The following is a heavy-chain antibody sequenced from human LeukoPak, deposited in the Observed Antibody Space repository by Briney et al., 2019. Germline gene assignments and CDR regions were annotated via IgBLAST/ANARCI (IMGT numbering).Heavy chain of an antibody. V-gene: IGHV3-23*01. D-gene: IGHD2-2*01. J-gene: IGHJ4*02. CDR3: AKDGCSSTSCYRDY. Sequence: GGSLRLSCAASGFTFSSYAMSWVRQAPGKGLEWVSAISGSGGSTYYADSVKGRFTISRDNSKNTLYLQMNSLRAEDTAVYYCAKDGCSSTSCYRDYWGQGTLVTVSS. CDR1: GFTFSSYA. CDR2: ISGSGGST.